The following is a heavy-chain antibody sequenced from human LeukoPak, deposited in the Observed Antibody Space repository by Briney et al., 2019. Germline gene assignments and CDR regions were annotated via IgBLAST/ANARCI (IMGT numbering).Heavy chain of an antibody. CDR3: ARRATRETYYGFWSGYS. CDR2: ITSSGGTT. J-gene: IGHJ4*02. Sequence: GGSLRLSCGASGFTFSSYAMSWVRQAPGKGLEWVSTITSSGGTTHYADSVKGRFTISRDNSTTTLYLQMHSLTAQDPATNYCARRATRETYYGFWSGYSGGQGNLVTVSS. D-gene: IGHD3-3*01. CDR1: GFTFSSYA. V-gene: IGHV3-23*01.